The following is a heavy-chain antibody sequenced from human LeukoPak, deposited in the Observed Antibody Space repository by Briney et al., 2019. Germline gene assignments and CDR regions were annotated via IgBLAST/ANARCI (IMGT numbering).Heavy chain of an antibody. J-gene: IGHJ4*02. V-gene: IGHV4-39*01. D-gene: IGHD1-26*01. CDR3: VKSGGYGLIDY. CDR1: GVSISGSYYY. Sequence: SETLSLTCAVSGVSISGSYYYWGWIRQPPGKGLEWIGNIYYSGSTYYNASLQSRVTISIDTSKNQFSLRLNSVTAAHTAMYFCVKSGGYGLIDYWGQGTLVTVSS. CDR2: IYYSGST.